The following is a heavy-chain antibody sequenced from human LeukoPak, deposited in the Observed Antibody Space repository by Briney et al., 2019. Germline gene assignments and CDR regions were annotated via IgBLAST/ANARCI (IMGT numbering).Heavy chain of an antibody. CDR2: ISSSSSYI. J-gene: IGHJ4*02. CDR3: ARDREVRGVDFDY. V-gene: IGHV3-21*01. D-gene: IGHD3-10*01. CDR1: GFTFSSYS. Sequence: PGGSLRLSCAASGFTFSSYSMNWVRQAPGKGLEWVSSISSSSSYIYYADSVKGRFTISRDNAKNSLYLQMNSLRAEDTAVYYCARDREVRGVDFDYWGQGTLVTVSS.